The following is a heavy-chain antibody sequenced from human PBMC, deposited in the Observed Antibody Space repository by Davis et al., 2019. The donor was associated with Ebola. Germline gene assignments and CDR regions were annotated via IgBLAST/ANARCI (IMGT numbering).Heavy chain of an antibody. CDR3: ARDLRYDSSGYDYYFYMDV. V-gene: IGHV4-31*03. D-gene: IGHD3-22*01. CDR1: GGSISRGGSY. CDR2: IYYSGST. Sequence: LRLSCIVSGGSISRGGSYWTWIRQHPGKGLEWIGYIYYSGSTYYNPSLKSRVTISLDTSKNQFSLNLYSVTAAYTAVYYCARDLRYDSSGYDYYFYMDVWSKGTTVTVSS. J-gene: IGHJ6*03.